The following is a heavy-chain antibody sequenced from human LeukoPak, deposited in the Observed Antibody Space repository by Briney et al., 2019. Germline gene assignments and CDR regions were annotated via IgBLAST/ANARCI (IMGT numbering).Heavy chain of an antibody. V-gene: IGHV1-18*01. Sequence: GASVKVSCKASGYTFTSYGISWVRQAPGQGLEWMGWISAYNGNTNYAQKLQGRVTMTTDTSTSTAYMELSSLRSEDTAVYYCARGRVAGTGGGKFDYWGQGTLVTVSS. CDR2: ISAYNGNT. J-gene: IGHJ4*02. CDR3: ARGRVAGTGGGKFDY. CDR1: GYTFTSYG. D-gene: IGHD6-19*01.